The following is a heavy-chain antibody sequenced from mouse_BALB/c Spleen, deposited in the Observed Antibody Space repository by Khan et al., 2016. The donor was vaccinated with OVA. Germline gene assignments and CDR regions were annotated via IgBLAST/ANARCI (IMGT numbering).Heavy chain of an antibody. V-gene: IGHV1-4*01. J-gene: IGHJ3*01. CDR1: GYTFTSYT. Sequence: QVQLKQSGAELARPGASVKMSCKASGYTFTSYTIHWIKERPGQGLEWIGNINPSNGYTNYNQKFKDKATLTTDKSSTTAYLQLSSLTSDDSAVXNCVRDGAYHRNDGWFAYWGQGTLVTVSA. D-gene: IGHD2-14*01. CDR3: VRDGAYHRNDGWFAY. CDR2: INPSNGYT.